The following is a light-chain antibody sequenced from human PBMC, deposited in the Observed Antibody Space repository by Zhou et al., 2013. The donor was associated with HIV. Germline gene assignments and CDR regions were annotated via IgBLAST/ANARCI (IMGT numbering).Light chain of an antibody. CDR3: QHQTT. J-gene: IGKJ1*01. CDR1: QGINTA. Sequence: AIQLTQSPSSLSASVGGRVSITCRASQGINTALAWYQQKPGKAPKLLIYDVSSLESGVPSRFSGSGSGTEFTLTIDNVQPDDFATYYCQHQTTFGQGTRV. CDR2: DVS. V-gene: IGKV1-13*02.